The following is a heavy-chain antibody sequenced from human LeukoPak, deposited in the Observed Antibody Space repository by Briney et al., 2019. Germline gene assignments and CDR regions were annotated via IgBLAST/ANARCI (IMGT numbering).Heavy chain of an antibody. CDR1: GYTSTGYY. CDR2: INPNSGGT. Sequence: ASVKVSCKASGYTSTGYYMHWVRQAPGQGLEWMGWINPNSGGTNYAQKFQGRVTMTRDTSIGTAYMELSRLRSDDTAVYYCARDRRVRTLLDYWGQGTLVTVSS. CDR3: ARDRRVRTLLDY. J-gene: IGHJ4*02. V-gene: IGHV1-2*02. D-gene: IGHD1-1*01.